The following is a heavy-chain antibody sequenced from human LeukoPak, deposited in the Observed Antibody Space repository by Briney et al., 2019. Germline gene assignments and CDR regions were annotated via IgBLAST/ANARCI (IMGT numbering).Heavy chain of an antibody. Sequence: GGSLRLSCAASGYTFSTYGMHWVRQAPGKGLEWVAVIWYDGSNKYYADSVKGRFTISRDNSKNTLYLQMNSLRAEDTAVYYCAKANGGNNARFDYWGQGTLVTVSS. D-gene: IGHD4-23*01. V-gene: IGHV3-33*06. J-gene: IGHJ4*02. CDR1: GYTFSTYG. CDR2: IWYDGSNK. CDR3: AKANGGNNARFDY.